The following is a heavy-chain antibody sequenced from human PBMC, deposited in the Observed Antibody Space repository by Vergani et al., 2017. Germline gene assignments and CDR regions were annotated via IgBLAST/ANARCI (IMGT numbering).Heavy chain of an antibody. J-gene: IGHJ4*02. Sequence: QVQLVESEGGVVQPGRSLRLSCAASGFTFSSYAMHWVRQAPGKGLEWVAVISYDGSNKYYADSVKGRFTISRDNSKNTLYLQMNSLRAEDTAVYYCARGDRNYYGSGSYWGQGTLVTVSS. CDR1: GFTFSSYA. CDR2: ISYDGSNK. CDR3: ARGDRNYYGSGSY. V-gene: IGHV3-30-3*01. D-gene: IGHD3-10*01.